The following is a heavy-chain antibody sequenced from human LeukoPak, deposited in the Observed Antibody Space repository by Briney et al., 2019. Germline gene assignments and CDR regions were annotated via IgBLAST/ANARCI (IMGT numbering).Heavy chain of an antibody. J-gene: IGHJ4*02. Sequence: GGSLRLSCAASGFTFNSYWIHWVRQAPGKGLVWVSRINTDGSRTNYADSVKGRFAISRDNAKSSLFLQMSSLRAEDTAVYYCARDLYEVTEPLVDYWGQGTLVTVSS. CDR3: ARDLYEVTEPLVDY. V-gene: IGHV3-74*01. CDR2: INTDGSRT. D-gene: IGHD2-21*02. CDR1: GFTFNSYW.